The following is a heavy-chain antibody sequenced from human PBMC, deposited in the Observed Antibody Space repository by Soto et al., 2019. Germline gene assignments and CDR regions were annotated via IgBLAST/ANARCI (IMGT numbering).Heavy chain of an antibody. J-gene: IGHJ4*02. CDR2: IIPILGIA. V-gene: IGHV1-69*02. CDR3: ARAVVAAAGTPYDY. D-gene: IGHD6-13*01. Sequence: QVQLVQSGAEVKKPGSSVKVSYKASGGTFSSYTISWVRQAPGQGLEWMGRIIPILGIANYAQKFQGRVTITADKSTSTAYMELSSLRSEDTAVYYWARAVVAAAGTPYDYWGQGTLVTVSS. CDR1: GGTFSSYT.